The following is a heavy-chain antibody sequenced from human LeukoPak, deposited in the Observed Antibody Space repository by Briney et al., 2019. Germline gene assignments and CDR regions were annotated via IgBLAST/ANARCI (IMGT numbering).Heavy chain of an antibody. D-gene: IGHD6-19*01. CDR3: AKDGLPSGRGAFYYYYYMDV. CDR1: GFTFSSYG. CDR2: IRYDGSNK. Sequence: GGSLRLSCAASGFTFSSYGMHWVRQAPGKGLEWVAFIRYDGSNKYYADSVKGRFTISRDNSKNTLYLQMNSLRAEDTAVYYCAKDGLPSGRGAFYYYYYMDVWGKGTTVTVSS. V-gene: IGHV3-30*02. J-gene: IGHJ6*03.